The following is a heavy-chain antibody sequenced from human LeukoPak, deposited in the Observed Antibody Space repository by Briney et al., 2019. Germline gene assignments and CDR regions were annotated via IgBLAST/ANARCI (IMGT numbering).Heavy chain of an antibody. CDR2: ISGGST. J-gene: IGHJ5*01. D-gene: IGHD2-2*01. CDR3: AKXXIXVVETNWFDS. Sequence: GGSLRLSCAASGFTFSSYAMSWVRQAPGKGLEWGSAISGGSTYYADSVKGRFTISRDNSKNTLYLQMNSLRADDTAVYNCAKXXIXVVETNWFDSWGQGTLVTVSS. V-gene: IGHV3-23*01. CDR1: GFTFSSYA.